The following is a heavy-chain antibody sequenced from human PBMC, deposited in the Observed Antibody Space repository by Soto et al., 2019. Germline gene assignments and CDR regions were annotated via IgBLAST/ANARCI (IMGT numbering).Heavy chain of an antibody. D-gene: IGHD6-13*01. CDR2: INHSGST. Sequence: QVQLQQWGAGLLKPSETLSLTCAVYGGSFSGYYWSWIRQPPGKGLEWIGEINHSGSTNYNPSLNSRVTISVDTSNSQFPLKLSSVTAADTAVYYCARGGKIAAAGTGDYYYYYMDVWGKGTTVTVSS. CDR1: GGSFSGYY. V-gene: IGHV4-34*01. J-gene: IGHJ6*03. CDR3: ARGGKIAAAGTGDYYYYYMDV.